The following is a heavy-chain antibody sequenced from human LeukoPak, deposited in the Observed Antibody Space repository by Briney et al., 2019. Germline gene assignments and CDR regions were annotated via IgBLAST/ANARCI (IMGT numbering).Heavy chain of an antibody. J-gene: IGHJ5*02. V-gene: IGHV3-23*01. CDR2: ISGSGDFT. CDR3: ARAGGRYFDWNNWFDP. Sequence: PGGSLRLSCAASGFTFSSYGMSWVRQAPGKGLEWVSAISGSGDFTYYADSVKGRFTISRDNSKNTLYLQMNSLRAEDTAVYYCARAGGRYFDWNNWFDPWGQGTLVTVSS. D-gene: IGHD3-9*01. CDR1: GFTFSSYG.